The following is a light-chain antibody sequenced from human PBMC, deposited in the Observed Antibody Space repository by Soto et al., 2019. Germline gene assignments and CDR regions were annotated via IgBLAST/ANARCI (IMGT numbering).Light chain of an antibody. CDR2: GNS. Sequence: QSVLTQPPSVSGAPGQRVTISCTGSCSNIGAGYDVHWYQQLPGTAPKLLIYGNSNRPSGVPDRFSGSKSGTSASLAITGLQAEDEADYYCQSYDSSLSGSGVFGTGTKVTVL. CDR3: QSYDSSLSGSGV. J-gene: IGLJ1*01. CDR1: CSNIGAGYD. V-gene: IGLV1-40*01.